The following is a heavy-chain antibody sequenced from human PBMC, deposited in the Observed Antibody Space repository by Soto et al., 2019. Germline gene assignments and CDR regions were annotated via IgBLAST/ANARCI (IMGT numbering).Heavy chain of an antibody. CDR3: ANPLYDFWSGYTTSYYYMDV. J-gene: IGHJ6*03. D-gene: IGHD3-3*01. Sequence: GGSLRLSCAASGFTFSSYAMSWVRQAPGKGLEWVSAISGSGGSTYYADSVKGRFTISRDNSKNTLYLQMNSLRAEDTAVYYCANPLYDFWSGYTTSYYYMDVWGKGTTVTVSS. V-gene: IGHV3-23*01. CDR1: GFTFSSYA. CDR2: ISGSGGST.